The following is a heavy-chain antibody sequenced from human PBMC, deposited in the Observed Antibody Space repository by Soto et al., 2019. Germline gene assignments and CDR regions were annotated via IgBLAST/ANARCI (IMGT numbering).Heavy chain of an antibody. CDR1: GFTFSTYP. CDR3: VKPPVITASYYYYDMDV. D-gene: IGHD4-4*01. J-gene: IGHJ6*02. Sequence: GGSLRLSCAASGFTFSTYPMSWLRQAPGKGLEWVSGISVSGISTYYTDSVKGRFTISRDNSKNTVFLQMNSLRDEDTAVYYCVKPPVITASYYYYDMDVWGQGTTVTVSS. V-gene: IGHV3-23*01. CDR2: ISVSGIST.